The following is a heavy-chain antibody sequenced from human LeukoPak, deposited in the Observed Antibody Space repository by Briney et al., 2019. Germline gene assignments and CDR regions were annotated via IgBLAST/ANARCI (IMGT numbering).Heavy chain of an antibody. CDR2: IFSGGIT. CDR3: ARDRSGSGSYSYDN. V-gene: IGHV3-66*01. CDR1: RFSLSSNY. Sequence: GGSLRLSCAPSRFSLSSNYIGWGRQAPGKGLERVSVIFSGGITYFADSVKGRFTISRDNSKNTLYLQMNSLRAEDTAVYYCARDRSGSGSYSYDNWGQGTLVTVSS. D-gene: IGHD3-10*01. J-gene: IGHJ4*02.